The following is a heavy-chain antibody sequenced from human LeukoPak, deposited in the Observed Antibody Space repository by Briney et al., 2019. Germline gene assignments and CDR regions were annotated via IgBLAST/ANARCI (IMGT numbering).Heavy chain of an antibody. J-gene: IGHJ4*02. CDR1: GFTFSSYA. V-gene: IGHV3-23*01. Sequence: PGGSLRLSCAASGFTFSSYAMGWVRQAPGKGLEWVSAISGSGGSTYYADSVKGRFTISRDNSKNTLYLQMNSLRAEDTAVYYCAKVLGRGSYHFDYWGQGTLVTVSS. D-gene: IGHD1-26*01. CDR2: ISGSGGST. CDR3: AKVLGRGSYHFDY.